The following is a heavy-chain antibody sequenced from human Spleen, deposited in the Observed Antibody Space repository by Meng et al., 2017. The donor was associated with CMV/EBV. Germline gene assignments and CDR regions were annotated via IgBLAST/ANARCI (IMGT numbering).Heavy chain of an antibody. CDR2: INHSGST. CDR3: ARGLHSSSWYWFDP. CDR1: GFTFSSYA. V-gene: IGHV4-34*01. J-gene: IGHJ5*02. Sequence: ESLKISCAASGFTFSSYAMSWVRQAPGKGLEWIGEINHSGSTNYNPSLKSRVTISVDTSKNQFSLKLSSVTAADTAVYYCARGLHSSSWYWFDPWGQGTLVTVSS. D-gene: IGHD6-13*01.